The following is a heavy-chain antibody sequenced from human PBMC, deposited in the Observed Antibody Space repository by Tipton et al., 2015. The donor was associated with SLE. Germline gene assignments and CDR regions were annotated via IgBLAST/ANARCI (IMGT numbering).Heavy chain of an antibody. CDR3: ARELRAGYFDY. D-gene: IGHD3-10*01. CDR1: GGSFSGYY. Sequence: TLSLTCAVYGGSFSGYYWSWIRQPPGKGLEWIGEINHSGSTNYNPSLKSRVTISVDTSKNQFSQKLSSVTAADTAVYYCARELRAGYFDYWGQGTLVPVSS. V-gene: IGHV4-34*01. J-gene: IGHJ4*02. CDR2: INHSGST.